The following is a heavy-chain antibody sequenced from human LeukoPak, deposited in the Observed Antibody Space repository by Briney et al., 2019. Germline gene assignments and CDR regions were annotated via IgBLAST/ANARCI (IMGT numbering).Heavy chain of an antibody. J-gene: IGHJ2*01. V-gene: IGHV4-59*01. Sequence: SETLSLTCTVSGGSISSYYWSWIRQPPGKGLEWIGYIYYSGSTNYNPSLKSRVTISVDTSKNPFSLKLSSVTAADTAVYYCARVRVAARPYWYFDLWGRGTLVTVSS. CDR3: ARVRVAARPYWYFDL. CDR2: IYYSGST. CDR1: GGSISSYY. D-gene: IGHD6-6*01.